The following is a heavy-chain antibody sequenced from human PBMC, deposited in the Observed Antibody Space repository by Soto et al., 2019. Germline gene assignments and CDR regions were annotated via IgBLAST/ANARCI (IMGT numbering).Heavy chain of an antibody. D-gene: IGHD2-15*01. J-gene: IGHJ6*02. CDR2: ISYRGSA. Sequence: QVQLQESGPGLVKPSQTLSLTCTVSGGSISSGGYYWSWIRQHPGKGLEWIGYISYRGSAYYSPSLKSRVTISVDTSKNQFSLKVNSVTAAVTAVYYCARRMQNYYTMGVWGQGTTVTVSS. CDR3: ARRMQNYYTMGV. CDR1: GGSISSGGYY. V-gene: IGHV4-31*03.